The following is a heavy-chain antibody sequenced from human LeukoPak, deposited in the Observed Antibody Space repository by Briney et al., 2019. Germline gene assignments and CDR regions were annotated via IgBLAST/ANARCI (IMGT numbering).Heavy chain of an antibody. CDR2: IRSKAYGGTT. CDR1: GFTFGDYA. D-gene: IGHD4-17*01. Sequence: GESLRLSCTASGFTFGDYAMSWVRQAPGKGLEWVGFIRSKAYGGTTEYAASVKGRFTISRDDSKSIAYLQMNSLKTEDTAVYYCTRGLTVTRAFDIWGQGTMVTVSS. J-gene: IGHJ3*02. V-gene: IGHV3-49*04. CDR3: TRGLTVTRAFDI.